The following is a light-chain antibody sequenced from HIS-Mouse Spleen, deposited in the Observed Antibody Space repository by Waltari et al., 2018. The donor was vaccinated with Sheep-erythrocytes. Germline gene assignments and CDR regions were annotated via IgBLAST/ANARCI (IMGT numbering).Light chain of an antibody. V-gene: IGLV2-11*01. CDR3: CSYAGSYTFWV. CDR2: DVS. J-gene: IGLJ3*02. CDR1: SSDVGGYNY. Sequence: QSALTQPRSVSGSPGQSVTISCTGTSSDVGGYNYVSWYQQHPGKAPKIMIYDVSKRPAGVPDRFSGSKSGNTASLTTSGLQAEDEADYYCCSYAGSYTFWVFGGGTKLTVL.